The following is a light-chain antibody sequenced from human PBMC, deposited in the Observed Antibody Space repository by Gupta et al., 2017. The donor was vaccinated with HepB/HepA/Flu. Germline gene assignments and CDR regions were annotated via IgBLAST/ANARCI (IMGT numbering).Light chain of an antibody. CDR3: QQSCGTRYT. V-gene: IGKV1-39*01. CDR2: AAS. Sequence: EIQMTKSQSSLSASVGDRVTITCRASQSISSCLNWYQHNLGKAPKLLSYAASSLQIGVPASFSGSGSGTDFTLTISSLQPEDFATYYCQQSCGTRYTFGHGTKLETK. J-gene: IGKJ2*01. CDR1: QSISSC.